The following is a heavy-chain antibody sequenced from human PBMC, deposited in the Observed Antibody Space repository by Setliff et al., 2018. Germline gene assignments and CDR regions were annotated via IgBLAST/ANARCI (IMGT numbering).Heavy chain of an antibody. CDR3: ARDLNRWFGEFAFDI. D-gene: IGHD3-10*01. Sequence: ASVKVSCKASGYTFAGYYMHWLRQTPGQGLEWMGYVNPIGGGATYAQKFQGRVTLTRDTSITTTYMELNSLRSDDTAIYYCARDLNRWFGEFAFDIWGQGTMVTVSS. V-gene: IGHV1-2*02. CDR2: VNPIGGGA. CDR1: GYTFAGYY. J-gene: IGHJ3*02.